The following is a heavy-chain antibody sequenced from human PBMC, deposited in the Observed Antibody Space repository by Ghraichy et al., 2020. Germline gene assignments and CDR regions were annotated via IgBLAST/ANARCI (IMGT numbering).Heavy chain of an antibody. CDR2: IKQDGSEK. J-gene: IGHJ3*02. CDR3: AGGTGTTLFAFDI. Sequence: LSLTCAASGFTFSSYWMSWVRQAPGKGLEWVANIKQDGSEKYYVDSVKGRFTISRDNAKNSLYLQMNSLRAEDTAVYYCAGGTGTTLFAFDIWGQGTMVTVSS. CDR1: GFTFSSYW. V-gene: IGHV3-7*01. D-gene: IGHD1-7*01.